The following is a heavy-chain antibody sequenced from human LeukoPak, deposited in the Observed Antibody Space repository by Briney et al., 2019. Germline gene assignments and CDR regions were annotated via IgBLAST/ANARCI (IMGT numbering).Heavy chain of an antibody. CDR3: ASLYGDYPQNWYFDL. CDR2: IYSGGSR. J-gene: IGHJ2*01. D-gene: IGHD4-17*01. V-gene: IGHV3-66*01. Sequence: GGSLRLSCAASGFTVSRNYMSWVRQAPGKGLEWVSIIYSGGSRDYADSVRGRFTISRGNSKNTLYLQMNSLRAEDTAVYYCASLYGDYPQNWYFDLWGRGTLVTVSS. CDR1: GFTVSRNY.